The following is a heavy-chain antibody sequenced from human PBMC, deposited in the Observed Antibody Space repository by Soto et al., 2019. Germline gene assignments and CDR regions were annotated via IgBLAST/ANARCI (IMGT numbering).Heavy chain of an antibody. CDR2: INAGNGNT. V-gene: IGHV1-3*01. CDR3: ARTLGSSGSPFDP. Sequence: ASVKVSCKASGYTFTSYAMHWGRQAPGQRLEWMGWINAGNGNTKYSQKFQGRVTITRDTSASTAYMELSSLRSEDTAVYYCARTLGSSGSPFDPWGQGTLVTVSS. CDR1: GYTFTSYA. J-gene: IGHJ5*02. D-gene: IGHD6-19*01.